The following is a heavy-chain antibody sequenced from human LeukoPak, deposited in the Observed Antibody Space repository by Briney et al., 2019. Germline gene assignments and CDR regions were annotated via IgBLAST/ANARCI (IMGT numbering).Heavy chain of an antibody. V-gene: IGHV3-7*01. CDR1: GFAPAIYC. CDR3: ARDYYASGSHDY. CDR2: INQDGSHK. D-gene: IGHD3-10*01. Sequence: VRSLRLSCAPSGFAPAIYCTSWVRDAPGKRPEWGDNINQDGSHKSYVDSVKGRFTISRDNAKSLLSVQMASLRAEDTAVYYCARDYYASGSHDYWGQGTLVTVSS. J-gene: IGHJ4*02.